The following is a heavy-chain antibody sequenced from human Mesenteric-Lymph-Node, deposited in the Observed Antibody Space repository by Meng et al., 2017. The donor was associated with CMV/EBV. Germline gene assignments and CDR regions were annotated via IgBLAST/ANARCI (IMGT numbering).Heavy chain of an antibody. CDR3: AKDVGVYD. D-gene: IGHD5/OR15-5a*01. V-gene: IGHV3-30*02. CDR2: IRYDGKSR. CDR1: GFTFTTYG. J-gene: IGHJ4*02. Sequence: GESLKISCAASGFTFTTYGMHWVRQPPDKGLEWVAYIRYDGKSRSYGESVKGRFTISRDNSKNTLYLQMNSLRDDDTAMYYCAKDVGVYDWGQGTLVTVSS.